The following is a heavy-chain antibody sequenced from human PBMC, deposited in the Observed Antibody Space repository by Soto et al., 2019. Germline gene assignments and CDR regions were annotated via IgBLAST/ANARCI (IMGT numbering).Heavy chain of an antibody. CDR3: ARSIMTTESNWFDP. CDR1: GGSVSSGSYF. D-gene: IGHD4-4*01. J-gene: IGHJ5*02. CDR2: IYYIGST. Sequence: PSETLSLTCTVSGGSVSSGSYFWSWIRQPPGKGLEWIGHIYYIGSTNKNPSLKSRVTISVDTSKNQSSLKLSSVTAEDTAVYYCARSIMTTESNWFDPWGQGTLVTVS. V-gene: IGHV4-61*01.